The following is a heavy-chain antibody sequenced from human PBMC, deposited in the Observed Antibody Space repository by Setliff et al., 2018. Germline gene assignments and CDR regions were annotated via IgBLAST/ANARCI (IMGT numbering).Heavy chain of an antibody. D-gene: IGHD2-15*01. CDR1: GDSFNNYA. CDR2: IIPMFGTP. V-gene: IGHV1-69*05. CDR3: ARSPAVLGIVYLDP. Sequence: SVKVSCKASGDSFNNYAISWVRQAPGQGLEWMGGIIPMFGTPAYAQKFQDRVTITTDESTSTAYMELDSLRSEDTAVYYCARSPAVLGIVYLDPWGQGTLVTV. J-gene: IGHJ5*02.